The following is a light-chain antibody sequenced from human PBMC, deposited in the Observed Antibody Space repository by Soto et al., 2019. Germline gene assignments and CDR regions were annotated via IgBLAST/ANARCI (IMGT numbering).Light chain of an antibody. CDR2: DAS. Sequence: DIQMTQSPSTLSASVGDRVTITCRASQSISSWLAWYQQKPGKAPKLLIYDASSLESGVPSRFSGSGSGTEFTLTISSLQPDDFATYYCQQYNSCPVHFGQGTKLEIK. J-gene: IGKJ2*01. V-gene: IGKV1-5*01. CDR3: QQYNSCPVH. CDR1: QSISSW.